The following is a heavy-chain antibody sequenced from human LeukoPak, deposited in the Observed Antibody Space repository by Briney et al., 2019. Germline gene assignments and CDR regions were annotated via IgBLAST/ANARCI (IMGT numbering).Heavy chain of an antibody. CDR1: GYTFTSYG. CDR2: ISAYNGNT. D-gene: IGHD6-13*01. V-gene: IGHV1-18*01. CDR3: ARIRSSWYRGPEGWFDP. Sequence: GASVKVSCKASGYTFTSYGISWVRQAPGQGLEWMGWISAYNGNTNYAQKLQGRVTMTTDTSTSTAYMELRSLRSDDTAVYYCARIRSSWYRGPEGWFDPWGQGTLVTVSS. J-gene: IGHJ5*02.